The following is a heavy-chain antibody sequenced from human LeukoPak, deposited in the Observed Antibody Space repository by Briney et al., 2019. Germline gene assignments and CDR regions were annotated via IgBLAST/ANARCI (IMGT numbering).Heavy chain of an antibody. Sequence: PSETLSLTCTVSGGSISSSSYYWGWIRQPPGKGLEWIGSIYYSGSTYYNPSLKSRVTISVDTSKNQFSLKLSSVTAADTAVYYCARVSSVGATSTKNWFDPWGQGTLVTVSS. J-gene: IGHJ5*02. D-gene: IGHD1-26*01. CDR2: IYYSGST. CDR1: GGSISSSSYY. V-gene: IGHV4-39*07. CDR3: ARVSSVGATSTKNWFDP.